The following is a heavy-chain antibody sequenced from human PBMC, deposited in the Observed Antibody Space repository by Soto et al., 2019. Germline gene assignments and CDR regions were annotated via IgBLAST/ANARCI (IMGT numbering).Heavy chain of an antibody. J-gene: IGHJ4*02. CDR1: GFTFDDYA. Sequence: GGSLRLSCAASGFTFDDYAMHWVRQAPGKGLEWVSGISWNSGSIGYADSVKGRFTISRDNAKNSLYLQMNSLRAEDTALYYCAKDKADIVATTFDYWGQGTLVTVSS. CDR3: AKDKADIVATTFDY. D-gene: IGHD5-12*01. V-gene: IGHV3-9*01. CDR2: ISWNSGSI.